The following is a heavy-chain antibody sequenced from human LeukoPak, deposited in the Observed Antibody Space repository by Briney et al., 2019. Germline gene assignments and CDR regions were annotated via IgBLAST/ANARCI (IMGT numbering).Heavy chain of an antibody. CDR3: ARVLYYYDSRGYRQFDY. CDR1: GFTFSNYW. Sequence: GGSLRLSCASSGFTFSNYWMSWVRQAPGKGLEWVANIKEDGSEKDYVDSVKGRFTISRDNAKNSLYLQMNSLRAEDTAVYYCARVLYYYDSRGYRQFDYWGQGTLVTISS. V-gene: IGHV3-7*05. D-gene: IGHD3-22*01. J-gene: IGHJ4*02. CDR2: IKEDGSEK.